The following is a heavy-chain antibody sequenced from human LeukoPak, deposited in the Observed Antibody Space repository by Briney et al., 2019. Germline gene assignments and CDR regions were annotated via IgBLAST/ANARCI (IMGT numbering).Heavy chain of an antibody. D-gene: IGHD3-9*01. CDR2: IYSGGST. J-gene: IGHJ4*02. CDR3: ARDSRYYDILTGYYRGYYLDY. Sequence: GGSLRLSCAASGFTVSSNYMSWVRQAPGKGLEWVSVIYSGGSTYYADSVKGRFTISRDNSKNTLYLQMNSLRAEDTAAYYCARDSRYYDILTGYYRGYYLDYWGQGTLVTVSS. CDR1: GFTVSSNY. V-gene: IGHV3-66*01.